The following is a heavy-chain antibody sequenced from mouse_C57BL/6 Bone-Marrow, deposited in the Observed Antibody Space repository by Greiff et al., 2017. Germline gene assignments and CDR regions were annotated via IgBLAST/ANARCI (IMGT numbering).Heavy chain of an antibody. D-gene: IGHD3-2*02. Sequence: EVKLMQPEGGLVQPGSSMKLSCTASGFTFSDYYMAWVRQVPEKGLEWVANINSDGSSTYYLDSLKNRFIISRNNAKNILYLQMSSLKSADTATYYGTRKTRQLKFHFDYWGQGTTLTVSS. J-gene: IGHJ2*01. V-gene: IGHV5-16*01. CDR2: INSDGSST. CDR1: GFTFSDYY. CDR3: TRKTRQLKFHFDY.